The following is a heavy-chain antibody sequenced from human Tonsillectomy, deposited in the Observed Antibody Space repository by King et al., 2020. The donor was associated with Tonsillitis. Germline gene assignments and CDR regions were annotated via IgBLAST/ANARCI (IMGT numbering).Heavy chain of an antibody. Sequence: QLVESGGGVDQPGRSLRLSCTPSGFTFSTYVMHWVRQAPGKGLEWVAGISDDGRNKIYADTVTGRFPISRDNSKSTLYLQMNTLRLNDTAVYDCVKGKGWGRRNYFEYWGQGTLVTVSS. D-gene: IGHD3-16*01. J-gene: IGHJ4*02. CDR3: VKGKGWGRRNYFEY. CDR2: ISDDGRNK. V-gene: IGHV3-30*03. CDR1: GFTFSTYV.